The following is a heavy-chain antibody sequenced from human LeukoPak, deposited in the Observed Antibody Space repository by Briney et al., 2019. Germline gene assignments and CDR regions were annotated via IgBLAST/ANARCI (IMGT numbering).Heavy chain of an antibody. CDR3: ARDGVRYSGYDTYYFDY. V-gene: IGHV3-30*04. D-gene: IGHD5-12*01. CDR2: ISYDGSNK. CDR1: GFTFSSYA. Sequence: PGGSLRLSCAASGFTFSSYATHWVRQAPGKGLEWVAVISYDGSNKYYADSVKGRFTISRDNSKNTLYLQMNSLRAEDTAVYYCARDGVRYSGYDTYYFDYWGQGTLVTVSS. J-gene: IGHJ4*02.